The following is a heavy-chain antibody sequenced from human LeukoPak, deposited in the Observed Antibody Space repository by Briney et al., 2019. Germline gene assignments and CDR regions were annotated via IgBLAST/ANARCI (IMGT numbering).Heavy chain of an antibody. CDR2: IYTSGST. Sequence: SETLSLTCTVSGGSISSYDWSWIRQPAGKGLEWIGRIYTSGSTNYNPSLKSRVTMSVDTSKNQFSLKLNSVTAADTAVYYCARLSSTWYQDWYFDLWGRGTLVTVSS. CDR3: ARLSSTWYQDWYFDL. J-gene: IGHJ2*01. CDR1: GGSISSYD. D-gene: IGHD6-13*01. V-gene: IGHV4-4*07.